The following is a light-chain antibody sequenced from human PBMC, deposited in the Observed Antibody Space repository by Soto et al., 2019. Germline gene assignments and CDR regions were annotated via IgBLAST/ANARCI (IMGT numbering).Light chain of an antibody. J-gene: IGLJ2*01. CDR2: EVR. CDR1: MRDIGAYNL. Sequence: QSALTQPASVSGSPGQSSTISCAGTMRDIGAYNLVSWYQQHPGKAPQLIIYEVRNRPSGISFRFSGSKSGNTASLTISGLQAEDEADYYCSSFTSNSTLIFGGGTKLTV. V-gene: IGLV2-14*03. CDR3: SSFTSNSTLI.